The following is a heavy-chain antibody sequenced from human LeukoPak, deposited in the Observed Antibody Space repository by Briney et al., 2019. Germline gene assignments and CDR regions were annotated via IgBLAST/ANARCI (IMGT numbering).Heavy chain of an antibody. Sequence: GSLRLSCTASGFTFSNFWMGWIRQPPGKGLEWIGEINHSGSTNYNPSLKSRVTISVDTSKNQFSLKLSSVTAADTAVYYCARGRPNRRFDPWGQGTLVTVSS. CDR3: ARGRPNRRFDP. CDR1: GFTFSNFW. CDR2: INHSGST. J-gene: IGHJ5*02. D-gene: IGHD2/OR15-2a*01. V-gene: IGHV4-34*01.